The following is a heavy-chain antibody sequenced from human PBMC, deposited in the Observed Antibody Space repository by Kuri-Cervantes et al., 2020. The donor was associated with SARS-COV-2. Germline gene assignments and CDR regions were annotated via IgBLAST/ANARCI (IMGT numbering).Heavy chain of an antibody. CDR3: ARQAPLQQLALDY. D-gene: IGHD6-13*01. Sequence: SETLSLTCTVSGGSISSYYRSWIRQPPGKGLEWIGYIYYSGSANYNPSLKSRVTISVDTSKNQFSLKLSSVTAADTAVYYCARQAPLQQLALDYWGQGTLVTVSS. CDR1: GGSISSYY. J-gene: IGHJ4*02. V-gene: IGHV4-59*08. CDR2: IYYSGSA.